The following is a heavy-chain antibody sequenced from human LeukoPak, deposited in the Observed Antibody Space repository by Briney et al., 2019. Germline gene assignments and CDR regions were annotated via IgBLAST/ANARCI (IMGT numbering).Heavy chain of an antibody. Sequence: GGSLRLSCAASGFTFSSYEMNWVRQAPGKGLEWVSYISSSGSTIYYADSVKGRFTISRDNAKNSLYLQMNSLRAEDTALYYCAKSQGWFGELYNYFDYWGQGTLVTVSS. D-gene: IGHD3-10*01. CDR3: AKSQGWFGELYNYFDY. CDR2: ISSSGSTI. J-gene: IGHJ4*02. V-gene: IGHV3-48*03. CDR1: GFTFSSYE.